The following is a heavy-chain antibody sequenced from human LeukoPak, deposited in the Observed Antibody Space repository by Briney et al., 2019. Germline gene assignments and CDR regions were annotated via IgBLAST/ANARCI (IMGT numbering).Heavy chain of an antibody. J-gene: IGHJ4*02. V-gene: IGHV3-23*01. CDR2: ISSTGGST. CDR3: AKDRHGVTS. CDR1: GFTLSTYA. Sequence: GGSLRLSCAASGFTLSTYAMSWVRQAPGKGLEWVSVISSTGGSTFYADSVKGRFTISRDNSKNTLFLQMNALRAEDTAIYYCAKDRHGVTSGGQGTLVTVSS. D-gene: IGHD3-3*01.